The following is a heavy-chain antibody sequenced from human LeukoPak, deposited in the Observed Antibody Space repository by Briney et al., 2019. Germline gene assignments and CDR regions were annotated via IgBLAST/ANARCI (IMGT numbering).Heavy chain of an antibody. Sequence: ASVKVSCKASGYTFTGYYMHWVRQAPGQGLEWMGWINPNSGGTNYAQKFQGRVTKTRDTSISTAYMELSRLRSDDTAVYYCARGYSGYLNPYYYMDVWGKGTTVTVSS. J-gene: IGHJ6*03. CDR1: GYTFTGYY. D-gene: IGHD5-12*01. V-gene: IGHV1-2*02. CDR2: INPNSGGT. CDR3: ARGYSGYLNPYYYMDV.